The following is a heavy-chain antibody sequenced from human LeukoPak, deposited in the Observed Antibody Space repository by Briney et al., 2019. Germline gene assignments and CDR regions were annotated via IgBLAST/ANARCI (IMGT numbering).Heavy chain of an antibody. J-gene: IGHJ3*02. CDR3: ASDRWEPYDAFDI. Sequence: ASVKVSCKASGYTFTGYYMHWVRQAPGQGLEWMGWINPNSGGTNYAQKFQGRVTMTRDTSISTAYMELSRLRSDDTALYHCASDRWEPYDAFDIWGQGTMVTVSS. CDR1: GYTFTGYY. CDR2: INPNSGGT. V-gene: IGHV1-2*02. D-gene: IGHD1-26*01.